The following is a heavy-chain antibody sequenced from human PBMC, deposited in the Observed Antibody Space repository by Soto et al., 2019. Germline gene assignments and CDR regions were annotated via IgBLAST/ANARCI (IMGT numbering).Heavy chain of an antibody. CDR1: GYKFTTYF. V-gene: IGHV1-46*01. CDR2: IHPSGDT. Sequence: ASVKVSCKASGYKFTTYFIHWVRQAPGQGLEWMGMIHPSGDTGYAQKFRGRVTMTIDTSTTTAYMELRNLTSEDTAVYFCAREGTFAPNGNQLMDVWGQGTTVTVSS. CDR3: AREGTFAPNGNQLMDV. D-gene: IGHD1-1*01. J-gene: IGHJ6*02.